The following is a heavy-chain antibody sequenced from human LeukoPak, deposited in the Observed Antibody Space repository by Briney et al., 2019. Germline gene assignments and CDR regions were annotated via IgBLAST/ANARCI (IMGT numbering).Heavy chain of an antibody. V-gene: IGHV3-21*01. CDR1: GFTFSSYS. D-gene: IGHD2-21*02. J-gene: IGHJ4*02. Sequence: PGGSLRLSCAASGFTFSSYSMNWVRQAPGKWLEWVSSISSSSSYIYYADSVKGRFTISRDNAKNSLYLQMNSLRAEDTAVYYCARAAYCGGDCSLSPNFDYWGQGTLVTVSS. CDR3: ARAAYCGGDCSLSPNFDY. CDR2: ISSSSSYI.